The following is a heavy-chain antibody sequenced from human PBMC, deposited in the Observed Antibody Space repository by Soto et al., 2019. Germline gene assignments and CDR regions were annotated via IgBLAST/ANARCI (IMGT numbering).Heavy chain of an antibody. D-gene: IGHD3-3*01. V-gene: IGHV3-15*01. Sequence: GGSLRLSCAASGFTFSNAWMSWVRQAPGKGLEWVGRIKSKTDGGTTDYAAPVKGRFTISRDDSKNTLYLQMNSLKTEDTAVYYCTTGFFSYYYYGMDVWGQGTTVTAP. CDR1: GFTFSNAW. CDR2: IKSKTDGGTT. CDR3: TTGFFSYYYYGMDV. J-gene: IGHJ6*02.